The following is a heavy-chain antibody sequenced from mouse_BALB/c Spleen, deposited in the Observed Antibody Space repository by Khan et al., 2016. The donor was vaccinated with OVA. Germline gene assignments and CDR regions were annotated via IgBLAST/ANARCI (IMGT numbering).Heavy chain of an antibody. D-gene: IGHD2-1*01. V-gene: IGHV1S137*01. Sequence: QVQLKQSGPEVVRPGVSVKISRKGSGYTFTDYVMHWVKQSHAKSLEWIGIISTYNGCINYNQKLKGKATMTVDKSSSTAYMELARLTSEDSAIYYCARGGNGFDYWGQGTTLTVSS. CDR2: ISTYNGCI. CDR1: GYTFTDYV. J-gene: IGHJ2*01. CDR3: ARGGNGFDY.